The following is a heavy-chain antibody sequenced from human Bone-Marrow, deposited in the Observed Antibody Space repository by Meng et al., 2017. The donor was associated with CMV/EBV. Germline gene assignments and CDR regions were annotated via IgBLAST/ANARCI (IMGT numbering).Heavy chain of an antibody. D-gene: IGHD6-19*01. CDR3: VTRYSSGWTYDY. J-gene: IGHJ4*02. V-gene: IGHV4-4*02. CDR2: IYHSGST. Sequence: SETLSLTCAVSGGSISSSNWWSWVRQPPGKGLEWIGEIYHSGSTNYNPSLKSRVTISVDKSKNQFSLKLSSVTAADTAVYYCVTRYSSGWTYDYWGQGNLVTVSS. CDR1: GGSISSSNW.